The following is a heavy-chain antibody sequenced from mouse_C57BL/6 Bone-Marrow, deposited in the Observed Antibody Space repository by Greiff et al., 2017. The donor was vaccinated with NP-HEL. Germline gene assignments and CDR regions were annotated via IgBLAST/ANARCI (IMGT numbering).Heavy chain of an antibody. J-gene: IGHJ3*01. V-gene: IGHV1-66*01. CDR2: IYPGSGNT. CDR3: ARGGSSGFAWFAY. CDR1: GYSFTSYY. D-gene: IGHD3-2*02. Sequence: VQLQQSGPELVKPGASVKISCKASGYSFTSYYIHWVKQRPGQGLEWIGWIYPGSGNTKYNEKFKGKATLTADTSSSTAYMQLSSLTSEDSAVYYCARGGSSGFAWFAYWGQGTLVTVSA.